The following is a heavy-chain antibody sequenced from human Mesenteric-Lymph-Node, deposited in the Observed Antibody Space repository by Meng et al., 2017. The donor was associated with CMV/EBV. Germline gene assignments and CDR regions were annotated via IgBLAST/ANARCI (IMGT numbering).Heavy chain of an antibody. J-gene: IGHJ4*02. D-gene: IGHD3-16*01. CDR3: ARDRLMGRDVWGSPTPLGY. Sequence: ASVKVSCKASGYTFTSYGISWVRQAPGQGLEWMGWISAYNGNTNYAQKLQGRVTMTTDTSTSTAYMELRSLRSDDTAVYYCARDRLMGRDVWGSPTPLGYWGQGTPVTVSS. V-gene: IGHV1-18*01. CDR1: GYTFTSYG. CDR2: ISAYNGNT.